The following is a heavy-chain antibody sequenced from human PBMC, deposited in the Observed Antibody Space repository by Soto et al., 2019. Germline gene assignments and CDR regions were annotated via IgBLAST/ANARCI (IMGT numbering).Heavy chain of an antibody. CDR2: IYYSGST. CDR3: ASFRCSGGSCALSP. J-gene: IGHJ5*02. Sequence: QVQLQESGPGLVKPSQTLSLTCTVSGGSISSGDYYWSWIRQPPGKGLEWIGYIYYSGSTYYNPTLKSRITISVDTSNTQFSLKLSSVTAADTAVYYCASFRCSGGSCALSPWGQGTLVTVSS. CDR1: GGSISSGDYY. D-gene: IGHD2-15*01. V-gene: IGHV4-30-4*01.